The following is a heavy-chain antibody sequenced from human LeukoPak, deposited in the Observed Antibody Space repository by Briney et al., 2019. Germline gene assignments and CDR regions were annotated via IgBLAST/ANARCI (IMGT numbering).Heavy chain of an antibody. Sequence: GGSLRLSCAASGFTFSNEMNWVRPAPGKGLEWVSYISSSGSTIYYADSVKGRFTISRDNAKNSLYLQMNSLRAEDTAVYYCAELGITMIGGVWGKGTTVTISS. V-gene: IGHV3-48*03. CDR1: GFTFSNE. J-gene: IGHJ6*04. CDR2: ISSSGSTI. CDR3: AELGITMIGGV. D-gene: IGHD3-10*02.